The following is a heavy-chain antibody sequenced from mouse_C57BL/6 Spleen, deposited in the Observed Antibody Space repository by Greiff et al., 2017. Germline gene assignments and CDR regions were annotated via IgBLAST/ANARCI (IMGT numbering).Heavy chain of an antibody. D-gene: IGHD3-1*01. J-gene: IGHJ2*01. CDR2: ISSGGDYI. CDR3: TRDRAGNFDY. Sequence: EVQLQESGEGLVKPGGSLKLSCAASGFTFSSYAMSWVRQTPEKRLEWVAYISSGGDYIYYADTVKGRFTISRDNARNTLYLQMSSRKSEDTAMYYCTRDRAGNFDYWGQGTTLTVSS. V-gene: IGHV5-9-1*02. CDR1: GFTFSSYA.